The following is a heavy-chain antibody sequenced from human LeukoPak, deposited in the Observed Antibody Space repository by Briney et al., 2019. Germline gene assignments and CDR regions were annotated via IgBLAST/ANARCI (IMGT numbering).Heavy chain of an antibody. CDR1: GFTFSKYW. CDR3: ATKQWLAPPPDS. V-gene: IGHV3-74*01. Sequence: QSGGSLRLPCAASGFTFSKYWMLWVRQAPGKGLESVSRINTDGTVTTYADSVKGRFTVSRDNADNTMFLQMNSVRDEDTAVYYCATKQWLAPPPDSWGQGTPVTVSS. J-gene: IGHJ4*02. D-gene: IGHD6-19*01. CDR2: INTDGTVT.